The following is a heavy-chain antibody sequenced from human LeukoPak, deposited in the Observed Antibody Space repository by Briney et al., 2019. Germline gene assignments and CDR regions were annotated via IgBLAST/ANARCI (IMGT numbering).Heavy chain of an antibody. D-gene: IGHD2-2*01. V-gene: IGHV4-59*01. CDR2: IYYSGST. CDR1: GGSFSGYY. CDR3: ARSTIVVVPAVADAFDI. Sequence: SETLSLTCAVYGGSFSGYYWSWIRQPPGKGLEWIGYIYYSGSTNYNPSLKSRVTISVDTSKNQFSLKLSSVTAADTAVYYCARSTIVVVPAVADAFDIWGQGTMVTVSS. J-gene: IGHJ3*02.